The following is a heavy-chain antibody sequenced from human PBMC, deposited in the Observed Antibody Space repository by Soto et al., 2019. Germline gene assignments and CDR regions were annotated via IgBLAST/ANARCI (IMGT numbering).Heavy chain of an antibody. CDR3: ARRAVGATSFVFDI. J-gene: IGHJ3*02. Sequence: ETLSLTCAVSGYSISSSNWWGWIRQPPGKGLEWIGYIYYSGTTYYNPSLKSRVTISVDTSKNQFSLKLSSVTAADTAVYYCARRAVGATSFVFDIWGQGTMVTVSS. V-gene: IGHV4-28*01. CDR1: GYSISSSNW. CDR2: IYYSGTT. D-gene: IGHD1-26*01.